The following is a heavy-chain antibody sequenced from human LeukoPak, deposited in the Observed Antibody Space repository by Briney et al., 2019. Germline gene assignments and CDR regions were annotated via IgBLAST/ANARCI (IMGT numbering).Heavy chain of an antibody. CDR1: GGSVSSGSYY. J-gene: IGHJ4*02. CDR2: IYYSGST. CDR3: ARAFDSSGYYYYYYFDY. D-gene: IGHD3-22*01. V-gene: IGHV4-61*01. Sequence: SETLSLTCTVSGGSVSSGSYYWSWIRQPPGKGLEWIGYIYYSGSTNYNPFLKSRVTISVDMSKNQFSLKLSSVTAADTAVYYCARAFDSSGYYYYYYFDYWGQGTLVTVSS.